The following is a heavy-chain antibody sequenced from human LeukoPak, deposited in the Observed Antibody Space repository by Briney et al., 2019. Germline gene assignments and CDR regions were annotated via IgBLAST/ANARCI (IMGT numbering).Heavy chain of an antibody. CDR3: ARDAQRGFDYSNSLEY. V-gene: IGHV3-33*01. CDR1: GFTFNHYG. CDR2: IWSDGTNH. D-gene: IGHD4-11*01. Sequence: GGSLRLSCAAAGFTFNHYGMHWVRQAPGKGLEWVAVIWSDGTNHYYAGSVKGRFTISRDDSGNTVYLQMNSLRPEDTGVYYCARDAQRGFDYSNSLEYWGQGTPVTVST. J-gene: IGHJ4*02.